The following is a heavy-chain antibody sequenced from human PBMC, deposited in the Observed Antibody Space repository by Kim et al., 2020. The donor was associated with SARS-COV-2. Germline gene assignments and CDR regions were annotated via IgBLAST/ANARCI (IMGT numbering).Heavy chain of an antibody. J-gene: IGHJ5*02. V-gene: IGHV4-59*01. D-gene: IGHD4-17*01. CDR2: IYYSGST. Sequence: SETLSLTCTVSGGSISSYYWSWIRQPPGKGLEWIGYIYYSGSTNYNPSLKSRVTISVDTSKNQFSLKLSSVTAADTAVYYCARAGYGDYVDVSGFDPWGQGTLVTVSS. CDR3: ARAGYGDYVDVSGFDP. CDR1: GGSISSYY.